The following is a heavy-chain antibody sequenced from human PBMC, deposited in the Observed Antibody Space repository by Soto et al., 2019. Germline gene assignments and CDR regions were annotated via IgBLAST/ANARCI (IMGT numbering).Heavy chain of an antibody. J-gene: IGHJ6*02. D-gene: IGHD3-10*01. CDR1: GGSISSGDYY. CDR2: IYYSGST. Sequence: QVQLQESGPGLVKPSQTLSLTCTVSGGSISSGDYYWSWIRQPPGKGLEWIGYIYYSGSTYYNPSLKSRFTISVDTSKNQFSLKLSSVTAADTAVYYCARAFGPANYYYYGMDVWGQGTTVTVSS. V-gene: IGHV4-30-4*01. CDR3: ARAFGPANYYYYGMDV.